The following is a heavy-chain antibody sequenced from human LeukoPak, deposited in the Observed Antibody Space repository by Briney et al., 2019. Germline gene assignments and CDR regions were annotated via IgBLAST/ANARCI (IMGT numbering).Heavy chain of an antibody. CDR3: ARSSYSSSWYTQSFLSDYYMDV. Sequence: GGSLRLSCAASGFTFSSYNMNWVRQAPGKGLEWVSYISSSSSNIYYADSVKGRFTISRDNAKNSLYLQMNSLRAEDTAVYYCARSSYSSSWYTQSFLSDYYMDVWGKGTTVTVSS. D-gene: IGHD6-13*01. CDR2: ISSSSSNI. V-gene: IGHV3-48*01. CDR1: GFTFSSYN. J-gene: IGHJ6*03.